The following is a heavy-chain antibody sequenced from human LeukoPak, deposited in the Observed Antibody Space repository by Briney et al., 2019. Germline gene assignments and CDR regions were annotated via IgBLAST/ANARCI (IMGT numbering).Heavy chain of an antibody. J-gene: IGHJ4*02. CDR3: ARDDERRLSYFDY. Sequence: ASVKVSCKASGYTFTTYGITWVRQAPGQGLEWMGWISAYNGNTNYAQRVRGRVTMTTDTSTGTAYMELRSLRSDDTAVYYCARDDERRLSYFDYWGRGTLVTVSS. V-gene: IGHV1-18*01. D-gene: IGHD4-17*01. CDR2: ISAYNGNT. CDR1: GYTFTTYG.